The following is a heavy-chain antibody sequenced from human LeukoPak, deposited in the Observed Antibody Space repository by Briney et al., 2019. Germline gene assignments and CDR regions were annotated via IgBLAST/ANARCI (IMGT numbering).Heavy chain of an antibody. CDR1: GFTFSSYA. V-gene: IGHV3-30-3*01. D-gene: IGHD5-18*01. J-gene: IGHJ6*02. CDR3: ARDRGYSYGSLYYYYYGMDV. CDR2: ISYDGSNK. Sequence: PGRSLRLSCAASGFTFSSYAMHWVRQAPGKGLEWVAVISYDGSNKYYADSVKGRFTISRDNSKNTLYLQMNSLRAEDTAVYYCARDRGYSYGSLYYYYYGMDVWGQGTTVTVSS.